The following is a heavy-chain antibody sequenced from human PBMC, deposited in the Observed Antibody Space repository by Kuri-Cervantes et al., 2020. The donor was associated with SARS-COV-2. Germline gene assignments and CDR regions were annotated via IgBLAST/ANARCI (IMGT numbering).Heavy chain of an antibody. J-gene: IGHJ4*02. CDR3: ARGGGVRGLMVMFRWRGAGPLDF. D-gene: IGHD3-10*01. CDR2: INPNTGGT. Sequence: ASVKVSCKASGYTFSDYYIRWVRQAPGQGLEWVGWINPNTGGTDYAQKVQGWVTMTRDTALSTAYMELSRLRSDDTAFYYCARGGGVRGLMVMFRWRGAGPLDFWGQGSPVTVSS. CDR1: GYTFSDYY. V-gene: IGHV1-2*04.